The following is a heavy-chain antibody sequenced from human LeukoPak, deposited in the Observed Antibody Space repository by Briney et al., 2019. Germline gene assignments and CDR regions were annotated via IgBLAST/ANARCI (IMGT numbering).Heavy chain of an antibody. CDR1: GGSITGYY. CDR2: IYSGGST. Sequence: SETLSLTCTVSGGSITGYYWTWIRQPAGKGLEWIGRIYSGGSTNYNPPLKSRVTMSVDTSKNQFSLKLSSVAAADTAVYYCATGRDADSARGYYDMDVWGQGTTVTVSS. V-gene: IGHV4-4*07. D-gene: IGHD5-24*01. J-gene: IGHJ6*02. CDR3: ATGRDADSARGYYDMDV.